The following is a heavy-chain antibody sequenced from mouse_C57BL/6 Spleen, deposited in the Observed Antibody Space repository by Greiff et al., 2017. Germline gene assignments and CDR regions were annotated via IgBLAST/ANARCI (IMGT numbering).Heavy chain of an antibody. Sequence: QVQLQQPGAELVRPGASVTLSCKASGYTFTDYEMHWVKQTPVHGLEWIGAIDPETGGTAYNQKFKGKAILTADKSSSTAYMELRSLTSEDSAVYYCTRCTVVASYYFDYWGQGTTLTVSS. CDR2: IDPETGGT. V-gene: IGHV1-15*01. D-gene: IGHD1-1*01. CDR3: TRCTVVASYYFDY. J-gene: IGHJ2*01. CDR1: GYTFTDYE.